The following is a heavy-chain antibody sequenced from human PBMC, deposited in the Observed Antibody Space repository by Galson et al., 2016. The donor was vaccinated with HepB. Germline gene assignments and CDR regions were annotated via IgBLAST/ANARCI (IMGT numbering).Heavy chain of an antibody. J-gene: IGHJ4*02. Sequence: SLRLSCAASGFAVSSDFMSWVRRAPGKGLEWVSVVHPSDATYYGESVRGRFTISRDDSKNTLHLQANGLRDDDTAVYYCVRGERLGLDWGQGTLATVSS. V-gene: IGHV3-53*01. D-gene: IGHD3-16*01. CDR2: VHPSDAT. CDR3: VRGERLGLD. CDR1: GFAVSSDF.